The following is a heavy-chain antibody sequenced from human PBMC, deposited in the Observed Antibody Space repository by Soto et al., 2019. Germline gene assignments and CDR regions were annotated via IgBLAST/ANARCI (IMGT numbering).Heavy chain of an antibody. Sequence: ASVNVSCKASGYTFTSYDINWVRQATGQGLEWMGWMNPNRGNTGYAQKFQGRVTMTRNTSISTAYMELSSLRSEDTAVYYCASQAKDVDYESAFDSWGQGTRVAVSS. D-gene: IGHD4-17*01. CDR2: MNPNRGNT. J-gene: IGHJ3*02. V-gene: IGHV1-8*01. CDR1: GYTFTSYD. CDR3: ASQAKDVDYESAFDS.